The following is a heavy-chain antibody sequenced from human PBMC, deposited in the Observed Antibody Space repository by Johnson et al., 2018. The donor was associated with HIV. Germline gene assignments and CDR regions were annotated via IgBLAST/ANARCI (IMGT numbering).Heavy chain of an antibody. CDR1: GFTFSSYA. CDR2: IRYDGSNK. J-gene: IGHJ3*02. CDR3: ANLGDYSGNNGFDI. D-gene: IGHD4-23*01. V-gene: IGHV3-30*02. Sequence: QVQLVESGGGLVQPGGSLRLSCAASGFTFSSYAMSWVRQAPGKGLEWVAFIRYDGSNKYYAESVKGRFTISRDNSKNAMYLQMNSLRTEDTAVYYCANLGDYSGNNGFDIWGQGTMVTVSS.